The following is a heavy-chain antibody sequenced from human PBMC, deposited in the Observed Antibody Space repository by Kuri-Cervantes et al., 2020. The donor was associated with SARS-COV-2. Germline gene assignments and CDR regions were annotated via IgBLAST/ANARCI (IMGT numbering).Heavy chain of an antibody. J-gene: IGHJ4*02. CDR3: ARGVVVVPAAVIFFDY. D-gene: IGHD2-2*01. CDR1: GGSVSSGSYY. V-gene: IGHV4-61*01. Sequence: SETLSLTCTVSGGSVSSGSYYWSWIRQPPGKGLEWIGYIYYNGSTNYNPSLKSRVTISVDTSKNQFSLKLSSVTAADTAVYYCARGVVVVPAAVIFFDYWGQGTLVTVSS. CDR2: IYYNGST.